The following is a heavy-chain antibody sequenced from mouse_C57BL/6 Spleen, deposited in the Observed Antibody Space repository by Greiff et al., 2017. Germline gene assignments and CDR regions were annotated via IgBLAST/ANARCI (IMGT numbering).Heavy chain of an antibody. Sequence: QVQLQQPGAELVMPGASVKLSCKASGYTFTSYWMHWVKQRPGQGLEWIGEIDPSDSYTNYNQKFKGKSTLTVDKSSSTAYMQLSSLTSEDSAVYYCARGYYRRAMDYWGQGTSVTVSS. D-gene: IGHD2-12*01. J-gene: IGHJ4*01. CDR1: GYTFTSYW. V-gene: IGHV1-69*01. CDR2: IDPSDSYT. CDR3: ARGYYRRAMDY.